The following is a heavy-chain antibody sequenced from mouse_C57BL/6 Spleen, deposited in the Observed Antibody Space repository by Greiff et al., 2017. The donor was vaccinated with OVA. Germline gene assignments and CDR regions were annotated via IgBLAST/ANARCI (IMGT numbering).Heavy chain of an antibody. V-gene: IGHV5-17*01. J-gene: IGHJ2*01. CDR3: ARQAATVKDYFDY. D-gene: IGHD1-1*01. Sequence: DVKLVESGGGLVKPGGSLKLSCAASGFTFSDYGMHWVRQAPEKGLEWVAYISSGSSTIYYADTVKGRFTLPRDNATNTPFLQLTSLRSEDTAMYYCARQAATVKDYFDYWGQGTTLTVSS. CDR2: ISSGSSTI. CDR1: GFTFSDYG.